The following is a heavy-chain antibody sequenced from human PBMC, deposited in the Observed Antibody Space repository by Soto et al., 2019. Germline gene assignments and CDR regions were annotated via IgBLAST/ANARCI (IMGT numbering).Heavy chain of an antibody. CDR1: GGSFSSFS. J-gene: IGHJ4*02. V-gene: IGHV1-69*01. D-gene: IGHD3-22*01. Sequence: QVILAQSGAEVKKPGSSVKVSCKVSGGSFSSFSINWVRQAPGQSFEWMGGIIPILGTANFTQKFQDRVTFTADESTATAYMTLSSLTSEDTAFYYFTSFDSNGYYPQNHYWGPGTQVTVSS. CDR3: TSFDSNGYYPQNHY. CDR2: IIPILGTA.